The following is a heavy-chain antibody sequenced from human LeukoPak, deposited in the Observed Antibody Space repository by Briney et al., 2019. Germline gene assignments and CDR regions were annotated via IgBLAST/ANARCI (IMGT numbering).Heavy chain of an antibody. CDR1: GGSISSSSYY. CDR2: IYYSGST. CDR3: ARPYPYCSSTSCYAWQS. J-gene: IGHJ4*02. V-gene: IGHV4-39*02. Sequence: SETLSLTCTVSGGSISSSSYYWGWICQPPGKGLEWIGSIYYSGSTYYNPSLKNRVTISVDTSKNHFSLKLSSVTAADTAVYYCARPYPYCSSTSCYAWQSWGQGTLVTVSS. D-gene: IGHD2-2*01.